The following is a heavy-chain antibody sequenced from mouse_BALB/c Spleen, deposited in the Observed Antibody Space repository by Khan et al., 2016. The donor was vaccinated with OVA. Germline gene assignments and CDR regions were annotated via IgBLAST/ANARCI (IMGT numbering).Heavy chain of an antibody. CDR2: INPTSGYT. CDR1: AYTFTTYW. V-gene: IGHV1-7*01. CDR3: TRDRIDY. Sequence: QVQLQQSGAELAKPGASVKMSCKASAYTFTTYWMHWVKQRPGQGLEWIGYINPTSGYTDYNDKFKDRATLSADKSSSTAYMQLNSLTSEDSAVYYCTRDRIDYWGQGTTRTVSS. J-gene: IGHJ2*01.